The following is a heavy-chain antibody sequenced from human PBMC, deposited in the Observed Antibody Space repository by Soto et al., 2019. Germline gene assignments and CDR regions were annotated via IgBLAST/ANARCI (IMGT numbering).Heavy chain of an antibody. J-gene: IGHJ4*02. CDR1: GGSVSSGSYY. D-gene: IGHD2-2*02. Sequence: SETLSLTCTVSGGSVSSGSYYWSWIRQPPGKGLEWIGYIYYSGSTNYNPSLKSRVTISVDTSKDQFSLKLSSVTAADTAVYYWGRVGPAYIHDYWGQGTLVTVS. CDR2: IYYSGST. CDR3: GRVGPAYIHDY. V-gene: IGHV4-61*01.